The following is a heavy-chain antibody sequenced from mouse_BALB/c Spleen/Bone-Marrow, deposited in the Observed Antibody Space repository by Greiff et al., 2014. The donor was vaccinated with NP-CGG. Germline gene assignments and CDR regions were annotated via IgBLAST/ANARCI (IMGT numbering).Heavy chain of an antibody. CDR1: GFTFSGFG. Sequence: EVQLVESGSGLVQPGGSRKLSCAASGFTFSGFGMHWVRQAPGKGLEWVAYISSGGTAFCYAAPVKGRFIISRDNPKNTLVLQMTSLRYEDAAVYYCARGRNWDEWDVWGAGTTVTVSS. CDR3: ARGRNWDEWDV. J-gene: IGHJ1*01. CDR2: ISSGGTAF. D-gene: IGHD4-1*01. V-gene: IGHV5-17*02.